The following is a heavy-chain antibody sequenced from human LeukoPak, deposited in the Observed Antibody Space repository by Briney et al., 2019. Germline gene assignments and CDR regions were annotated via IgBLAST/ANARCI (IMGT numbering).Heavy chain of an antibody. V-gene: IGHV4-39*01. J-gene: IGHJ4*02. CDR3: ARPPGFSTSFWD. Sequence: PSETLSLTCTLSVGSISGSSYYWGWIRQPPGKGLEWIGSIHYTGSTYYKPSLTSRVTISVDTSKNQFSLKLTSVTAADTAVYYCARPPGFSTSFWDWGQGTLVTVSS. CDR2: IHYTGST. CDR1: VGSISGSSYY. D-gene: IGHD2-2*01.